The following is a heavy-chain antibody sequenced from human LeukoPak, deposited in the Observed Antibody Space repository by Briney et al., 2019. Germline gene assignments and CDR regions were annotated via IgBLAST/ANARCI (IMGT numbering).Heavy chain of an antibody. Sequence: SETLSLTCAVYVGSFSGYYWSWIRQPPGKGLEWIGEINHSGSTNYNPSLKSRVTISVDTSKNQFSLKLSSVTAADTAVYYCARGRGAFDIWGQGTMVTVSS. CDR2: INHSGST. CDR3: ARGRGAFDI. CDR1: VGSFSGYY. V-gene: IGHV4-34*01. J-gene: IGHJ3*02.